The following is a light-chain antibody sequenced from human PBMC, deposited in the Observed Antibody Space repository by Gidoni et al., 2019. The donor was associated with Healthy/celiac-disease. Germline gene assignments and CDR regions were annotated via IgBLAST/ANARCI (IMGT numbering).Light chain of an antibody. V-gene: IGKV3-20*01. J-gene: IGKJ3*01. CDR3: QQYGSSPPRFT. Sequence: EIVLTQSPGTLSLSPGERATLSCRASQSVSSSYLAWYQQKPGQAPRLLIYGSSSRATGIPDRFSGSGSGTDLTLTISRLEPEDVAVYYCQQYGSSPPRFTFGPGTKVDIK. CDR1: QSVSSSY. CDR2: GSS.